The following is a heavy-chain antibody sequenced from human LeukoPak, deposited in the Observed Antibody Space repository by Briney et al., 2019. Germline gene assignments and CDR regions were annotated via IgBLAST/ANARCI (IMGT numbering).Heavy chain of an antibody. V-gene: IGHV3-30*02. CDR1: GFTFSTHD. CDR2: IRYDGSHE. J-gene: IGHJ4*01. CDR3: AKPSGSGVDY. D-gene: IGHD1-26*01. Sequence: GGSLRLSCGASGFTFSTHDMHWVRQAPGKGLEWVAFIRYDGSHEYYADSVKGRFTISRDNSKNTLYLQMNSVRSEDTALYYCAKPSGSGVDYWGQGTRVTVSS.